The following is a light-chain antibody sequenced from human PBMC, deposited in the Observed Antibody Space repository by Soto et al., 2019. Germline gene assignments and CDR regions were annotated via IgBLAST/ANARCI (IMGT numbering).Light chain of an antibody. CDR3: QQYADSPIT. CDR1: QRLASNY. Sequence: EIELTQSPGTLSLSPGERATLSCRASQRLASNYLAWYQQRPGQAPGLLLYGVSSRATGIPDRFSGSGSGTDFTLAISRVEPEDFAVYFCQQYADSPITFGQGTRLE. J-gene: IGKJ5*01. V-gene: IGKV3-20*01. CDR2: GVS.